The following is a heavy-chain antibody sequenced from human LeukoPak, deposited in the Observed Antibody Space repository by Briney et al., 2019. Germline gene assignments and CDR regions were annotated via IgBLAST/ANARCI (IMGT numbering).Heavy chain of an antibody. CDR3: ARQYSSGWYDY. Sequence: GQSLRLSCAASGFAFSSFTMGWVRQAPGSGLEWVSSISSSSSYIYYADSVKGRFTISRENAKNSLYLQMNSLRAEDTAVYYCARQYSSGWYDYWGQGTLVTVSS. CDR2: ISSSSSYI. CDR1: GFAFSSFT. V-gene: IGHV3-21*01. J-gene: IGHJ4*02. D-gene: IGHD6-19*01.